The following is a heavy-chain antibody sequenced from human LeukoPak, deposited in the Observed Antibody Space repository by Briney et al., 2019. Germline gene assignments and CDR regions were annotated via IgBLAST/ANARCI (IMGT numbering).Heavy chain of an antibody. J-gene: IGHJ4*02. CDR2: INPHSGGS. V-gene: IGHV1-2*02. CDR3: ARDVKWELSGLGY. D-gene: IGHD1-26*01. CDR1: GYAFTGYY. Sequence: ASVKVSCKASGYAFTGYYMHWVRQAPGQGLEWMGWINPHSGGSNFAQKFEGRVTMTRDTSISTAYMELSSLRLDDTAVYYRARDVKWELSGLGYWGQGTLVTVSS.